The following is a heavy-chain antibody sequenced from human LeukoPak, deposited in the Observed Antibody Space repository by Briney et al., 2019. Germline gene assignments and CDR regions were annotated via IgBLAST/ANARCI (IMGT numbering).Heavy chain of an antibody. CDR3: ARGYCSSTSCLNYYYGMDV. J-gene: IGHJ6*02. CDR2: MNHNSGNT. V-gene: IGHV1-8*01. Sequence: ASVKVSCKASGYTFTSYDINWVRQATGQGLEWMGWMNHNSGNTGFAQKFQGRVTMTRNTSISTAYMELSSLRSEDTAVYYCARGYCSSTSCLNYYYGMDVWGQGTTVTVSS. CDR1: GYTFTSYD. D-gene: IGHD2-2*01.